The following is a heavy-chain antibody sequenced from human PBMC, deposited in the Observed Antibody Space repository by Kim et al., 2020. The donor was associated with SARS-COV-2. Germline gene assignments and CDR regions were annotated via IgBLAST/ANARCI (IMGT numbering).Heavy chain of an antibody. J-gene: IGHJ5*02. CDR2: GGST. CDR3: ARDSSVTS. Sequence: GGSTNYDQKCQGRVTMTRDTSTSTVYMEMSSLRSEDTAVYYCARDSSVTSWGQGTLVTVSS. V-gene: IGHV1-46*01. D-gene: IGHD1-26*01.